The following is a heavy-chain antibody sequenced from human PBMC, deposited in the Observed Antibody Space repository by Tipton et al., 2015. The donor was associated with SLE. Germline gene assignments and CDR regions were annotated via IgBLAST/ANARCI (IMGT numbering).Heavy chain of an antibody. V-gene: IGHV4-34*01. J-gene: IGHJ4*02. Sequence: TLSLTCAVYGGSFSGYYWSWIRQPPGKGLEWIGEINHSGSTNYNPSLKSRVTISVDTSKNQFSLKLSSVTAADTAVYYCARGRAIVATIRFDYWGQGTLVTVSS. D-gene: IGHD5-12*01. CDR3: ARGRAIVATIRFDY. CDR1: GGSFSGYY. CDR2: INHSGST.